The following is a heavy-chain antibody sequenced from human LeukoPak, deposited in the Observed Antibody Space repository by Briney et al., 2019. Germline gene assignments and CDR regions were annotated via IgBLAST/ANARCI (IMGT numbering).Heavy chain of an antibody. CDR1: GYTFTGYY. V-gene: IGHV1-2*02. D-gene: IGHD1-26*01. CDR2: INPNSGGT. CDR3: ARARAAYSGSYDFDY. Sequence: ASVKVSCKASGYTFTGYYMHWVRQAPGQGLEWMGWINPNSGGTNYAQKFQGRVTMTRDTSISTAYMELSRLRSDDTAVYYCARARAAYSGSYDFDYWGQGTLVTVSS. J-gene: IGHJ4*02.